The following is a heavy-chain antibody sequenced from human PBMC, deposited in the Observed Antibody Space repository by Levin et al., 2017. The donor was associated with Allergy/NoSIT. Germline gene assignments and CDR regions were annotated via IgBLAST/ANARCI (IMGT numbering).Heavy chain of an antibody. D-gene: IGHD5-12*01. CDR3: ARDLEGFSGYKPYCYTDV. V-gene: IGHV4-61*02. CDR2: IYVTGST. CDR1: GDSISRGFYY. Sequence: MSSETLSLTCSVSGDSISRGFYYWSWIRQPAGEGLEWIGRIYVTGSTTYSPSLKSRVTISLDRSKDQVSLKINSVNAADTAVYYCARDLEGFSGYKPYCYTDVWGKGTTVTVSS. J-gene: IGHJ6*03.